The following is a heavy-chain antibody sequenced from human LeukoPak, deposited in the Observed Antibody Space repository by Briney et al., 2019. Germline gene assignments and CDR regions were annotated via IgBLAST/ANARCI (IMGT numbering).Heavy chain of an antibody. D-gene: IGHD2-8*02. J-gene: IGHJ5*02. Sequence: PGGSLRLSCAASGFTFDDYAMHWVRQAPGKGLEWVSLISGDGGSTYYADSVKGRFTISGDNSKNSLYLQMNSLRTEDTALYYCAKTLTGYLVALWFDPWGQGTLVTVSS. CDR1: GFTFDDYA. CDR2: ISGDGGST. V-gene: IGHV3-43*02. CDR3: AKTLTGYLVALWFDP.